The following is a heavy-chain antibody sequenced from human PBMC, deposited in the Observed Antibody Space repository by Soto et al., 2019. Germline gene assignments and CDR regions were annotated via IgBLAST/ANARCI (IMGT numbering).Heavy chain of an antibody. CDR3: AREGYSGSPRNAFDI. CDR1: GFTFSSYA. Sequence: QVQLVESGGGVVQPGRSLRLSCAASGFTFSSYAMHWVRQAPGKGLEWVAVISYDGSNKYYADSVKGRFTISRDNSKNTLYLQMNSLRAEDTAVYYCAREGYSGSPRNAFDIWGQGTMVTVSS. J-gene: IGHJ3*02. D-gene: IGHD1-26*01. CDR2: ISYDGSNK. V-gene: IGHV3-30-3*01.